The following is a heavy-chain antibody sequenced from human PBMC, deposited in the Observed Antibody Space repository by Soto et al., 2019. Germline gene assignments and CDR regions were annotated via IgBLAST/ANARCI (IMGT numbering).Heavy chain of an antibody. CDR1: GFTFSSYA. Sequence: GSLRLSCAASGFTFSSYAMHWVRQAPGKGLEWVAVISYDGSNKYYADSVKGRFTISRDNSKNTLYLQMNSLRAEDTAVYYCARLYSNRLFDYWGQGTLVTVSS. CDR3: ARLYSNRLFDY. J-gene: IGHJ4*02. CDR2: ISYDGSNK. D-gene: IGHD4-4*01. V-gene: IGHV3-30-3*01.